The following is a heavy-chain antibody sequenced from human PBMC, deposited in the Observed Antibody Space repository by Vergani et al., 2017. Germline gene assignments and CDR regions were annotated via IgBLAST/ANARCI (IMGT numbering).Heavy chain of an antibody. Sequence: QVQLQESGPGLVKPSQTLSLTCTVSDDSISIGSYYWSWIRQPAGKGLEWIGRIYTSGSTNYNPSLKSRVTISVDTSKNQFSLKVRSVTAADTAVYYCARGSLYYYYSGMDVWGQGTTVTVSS. CDR1: DDSISIGSYY. CDR3: ARGSLYYYYSGMDV. V-gene: IGHV4-61*02. J-gene: IGHJ6*02. CDR2: IYTSGST.